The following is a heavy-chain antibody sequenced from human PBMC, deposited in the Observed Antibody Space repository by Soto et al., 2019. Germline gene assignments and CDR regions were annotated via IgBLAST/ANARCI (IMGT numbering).Heavy chain of an antibody. CDR2: IFYSGST. V-gene: IGHV4-59*08. D-gene: IGHD2-8*02. J-gene: IGHJ6*02. Sequence: SETLSLTCTVSGGSISGHYWSWIRQPPGKGLEWIGNIFYSGSTNYNPSLKSRVTISVDTSKNQFSLKLSSVTAADTAVYYCARRGTGGSSYGMDVWGQGTTVTVSS. CDR3: ARRGTGGSSYGMDV. CDR1: GGSISGHY.